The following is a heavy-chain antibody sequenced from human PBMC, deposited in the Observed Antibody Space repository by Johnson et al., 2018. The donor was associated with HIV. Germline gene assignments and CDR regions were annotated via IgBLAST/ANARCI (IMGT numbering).Heavy chain of an antibody. Sequence: MQLVESGGGLVQPGGSLRLSCAASGFIFSSYWMSWVRQAPGKGLEWVANINQDGSDKYYVDSVKGRFTISRDNSKNTLYLQMNSLRAEDTAVYYCARDLGWLQSGDAFDIWGQGTMVTVSS. CDR3: ARDLGWLQSGDAFDI. V-gene: IGHV3-7*01. CDR2: INQDGSDK. J-gene: IGHJ3*02. D-gene: IGHD5-24*01. CDR1: GFIFSSYW.